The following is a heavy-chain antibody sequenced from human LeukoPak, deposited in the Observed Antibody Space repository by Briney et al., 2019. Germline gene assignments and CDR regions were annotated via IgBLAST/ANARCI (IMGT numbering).Heavy chain of an antibody. CDR1: GYSFTNYW. CDR2: IDPSDSYT. D-gene: IGHD2-2*01. Sequence: GESLKISCKGSGYSFTNYWINWVRQMPGKGLEWMGRIDPSDSYTNYSPSFQGHVTISTDKSVSTAYLQWSSLKASDTAMYYCARRYCSSASCYESGAFDIWGQGTMVTVSS. J-gene: IGHJ3*02. V-gene: IGHV5-10-1*01. CDR3: ARRYCSSASCYESGAFDI.